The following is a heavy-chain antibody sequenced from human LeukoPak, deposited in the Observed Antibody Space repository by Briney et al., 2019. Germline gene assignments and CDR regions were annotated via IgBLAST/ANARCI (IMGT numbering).Heavy chain of an antibody. D-gene: IGHD3-22*01. CDR2: IYYSGSA. CDR1: GGSIRSGDYY. CDR3: AIYYGVRNAFDV. V-gene: IGHV4-30-4*01. J-gene: IGHJ3*01. Sequence: KTSETLSLTCTVSGGSIRSGDYYWSWIRQPPGKGLEWIGYIYYSGSAYYNPSLKSRVMMSVDTSKNQFSLKLSSVTAADTAVYFCAIYYGVRNAFDVWGQGTMVTVSS.